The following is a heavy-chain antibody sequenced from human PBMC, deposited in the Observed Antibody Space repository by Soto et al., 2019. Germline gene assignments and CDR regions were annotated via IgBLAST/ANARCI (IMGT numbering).Heavy chain of an antibody. Sequence: GSLRLACTVSGFTFRSYAMTWVRQAAGKGLEWVSTLSDSGGHTYYADSVKGRFTISRDNPKNTLYLQMNSLRAEDTAVYYCAKDSQSVSVSAARVYGMDVWGQGTTVTVYS. CDR1: GFTFRSYA. CDR2: LSDSGGHT. CDR3: AKDSQSVSVSAARVYGMDV. V-gene: IGHV3-23*01. D-gene: IGHD2-2*01. J-gene: IGHJ6*02.